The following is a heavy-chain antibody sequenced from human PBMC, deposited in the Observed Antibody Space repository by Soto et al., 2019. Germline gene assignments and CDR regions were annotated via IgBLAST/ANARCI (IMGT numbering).Heavy chain of an antibody. D-gene: IGHD2-8*01. Sequence: QVQMVKSGAEVKKPGDSVKVSCKASGYTFTDYYMHWVRQAPGQGFEWVGGINPESGNPKYVPKFQGRATVTRDTSNSTAYMELNRLTSDDTAVYYCASEDWRNTNCLKGFDYWGQGTLVTVSS. CDR1: GYTFTDYY. CDR3: ASEDWRNTNCLKGFDY. J-gene: IGHJ4*02. CDR2: INPESGNP. V-gene: IGHV1-2*02.